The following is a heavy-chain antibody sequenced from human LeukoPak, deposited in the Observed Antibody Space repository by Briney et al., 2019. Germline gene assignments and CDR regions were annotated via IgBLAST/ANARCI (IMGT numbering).Heavy chain of an antibody. J-gene: IGHJ4*02. Sequence: ASVKVSCKASGYTFTNYGISWVRQAPGQGLEWMGWISAYNGNTKYASKFQGRVTMTTDTSTTTAYMELRSLKSDDTAVYYCSRDGHRRYYYDSGSYPSGDYWAQGTLVTVSS. CDR2: ISAYNGNT. D-gene: IGHD3-10*01. CDR1: GYTFTNYG. CDR3: SRDGHRRYYYDSGSYPSGDY. V-gene: IGHV1-18*01.